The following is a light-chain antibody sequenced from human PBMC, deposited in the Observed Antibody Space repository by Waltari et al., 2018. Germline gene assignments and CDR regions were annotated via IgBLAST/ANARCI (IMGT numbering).Light chain of an antibody. Sequence: QSALTQPASVSGSPGQSITIPCTGTSSDVGGSNWVPWYQQNPGRAPKLIIYDVTNRPSGVSNRFSGSKSGNTASLTISGLQAEDEADYYCSSYTSSITWVFGGGTKLTVL. J-gene: IGLJ3*02. CDR2: DVT. CDR3: SSYTSSITWV. CDR1: SSDVGGSNW. V-gene: IGLV2-14*03.